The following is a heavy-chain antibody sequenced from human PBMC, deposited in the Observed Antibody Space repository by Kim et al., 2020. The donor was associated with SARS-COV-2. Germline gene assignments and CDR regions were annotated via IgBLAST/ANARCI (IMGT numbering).Heavy chain of an antibody. CDR1: GFTFGDYA. J-gene: IGHJ5*02. CDR2: ISWNSGSI. V-gene: IGHV3-9*01. CDR3: AKDIGRVTMVRGSWFDP. D-gene: IGHD3-10*01. Sequence: GGSLRLSCAASGFTFGDYAMHWVRQAPGKGLEWVSGISWNSGSIGYADSVKGRFTISRDNAKNSLYLQMNSLRAEDTALYYCAKDIGRVTMVRGSWFDPWGQGTLVTVSS.